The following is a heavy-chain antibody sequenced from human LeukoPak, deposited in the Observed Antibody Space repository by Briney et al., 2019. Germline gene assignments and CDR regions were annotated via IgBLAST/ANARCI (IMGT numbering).Heavy chain of an antibody. D-gene: IGHD4/OR15-4a*01. CDR2: IYYSGST. CDR3: AREYGGDAFDI. V-gene: IGHV4-59*01. CDR1: GGSISSYY. J-gene: IGHJ3*02. Sequence: SETLSLTCTVSGGSISSYYWSWIRQPPGQGLEWIGDIYYSGSTNYNPSLKSRDTISVDTSKSQFSLKLSSVTAADTAVYYCAREYGGDAFDIWGQGTMVTVSS.